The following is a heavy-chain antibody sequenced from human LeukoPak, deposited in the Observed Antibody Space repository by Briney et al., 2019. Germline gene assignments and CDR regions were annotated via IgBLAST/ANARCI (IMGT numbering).Heavy chain of an antibody. V-gene: IGHV3-21*01. CDR1: GFTFSSYS. Sequence: GGSLRLSCAASGFTFSSYSMNWVRQAPGKGLEWVSSISSSSSYIYYADSVKGRFTISRDNAKNSLYLQMNSLGAEDTAVYYCARSDMTYYDSSGYHVDYWGQGTLVTVSS. CDR3: ARSDMTYYDSSGYHVDY. D-gene: IGHD3-22*01. J-gene: IGHJ4*02. CDR2: ISSSSSYI.